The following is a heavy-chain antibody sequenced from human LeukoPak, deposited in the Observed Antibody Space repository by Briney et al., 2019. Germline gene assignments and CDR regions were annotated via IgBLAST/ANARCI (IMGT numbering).Heavy chain of an antibody. J-gene: IGHJ6*03. Sequence: PGRSLRLSCAASGFTFDDYAMHWVRQAPGKGLEWVSGISWNSGSIGYADSVKGRFTISRDNAKNSLYLQMNSLRAEDTAVYYCARVKLDYYYYMDVWGKGTTVTVSS. CDR2: ISWNSGSI. CDR3: ARVKLDYYYYMDV. V-gene: IGHV3-9*01. D-gene: IGHD6-6*01. CDR1: GFTFDDYA.